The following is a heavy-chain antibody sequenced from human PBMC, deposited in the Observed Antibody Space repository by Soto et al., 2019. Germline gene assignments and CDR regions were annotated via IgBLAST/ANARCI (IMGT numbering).Heavy chain of an antibody. D-gene: IGHD3-22*01. CDR1: GGSVSSGSYY. V-gene: IGHV4-61*01. J-gene: IGHJ4*02. CDR3: ARDPVYYYDSSGYFDY. CDR2: IYYSGST. Sequence: PSETLSLTCTVSGGSVSSGSYYWSWIRQPPGKGLEWIGYIYYSGSTNYNPSLKSRVTISVDTSKNQFSLKLSSVTAADTAVYYCARDPVYYYDSSGYFDYWGQGTLVTVSS.